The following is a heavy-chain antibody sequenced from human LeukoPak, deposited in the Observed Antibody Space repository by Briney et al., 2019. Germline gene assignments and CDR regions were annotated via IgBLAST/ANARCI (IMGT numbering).Heavy chain of an antibody. V-gene: IGHV3-23*01. CDR1: GFTFSSYG. CDR3: AKDGSQSSGWELDTYFDY. CDR2: ISGSGGST. J-gene: IGHJ4*02. D-gene: IGHD1-26*01. Sequence: PGGSLRLSCAASGFTFSSYGMSWVRQAPGKGLEWVSAISGSGGSTYYADSVKGRFTISRDNSKNTLYLQMNSLRAEDTAVYYCAKDGSQSSGWELDTYFDYWGQGTLVTVSS.